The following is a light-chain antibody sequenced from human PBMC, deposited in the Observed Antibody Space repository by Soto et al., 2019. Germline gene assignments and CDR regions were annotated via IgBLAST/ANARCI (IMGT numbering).Light chain of an antibody. Sequence: EIVLTQSPGTLSLSPGERATLSCRASQSVSSSYLAWYQQKPGQAPRLLIYGASSRATGIPDRFSGSGSGTDFTLTISRPEPEDLAVYYCHQYDSSPLTFGGGTEVEIK. V-gene: IGKV3-20*01. J-gene: IGKJ4*01. CDR1: QSVSSSY. CDR3: HQYDSSPLT. CDR2: GAS.